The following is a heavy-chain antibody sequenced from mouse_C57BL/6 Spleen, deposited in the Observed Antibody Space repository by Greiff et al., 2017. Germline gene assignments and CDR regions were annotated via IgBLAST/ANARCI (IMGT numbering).Heavy chain of an antibody. D-gene: IGHD1-1*01. J-gene: IGHJ2*01. CDR2: IYPGDGDT. CDR3: ARGGYYYGSSYKVDY. V-gene: IGHV1-82*01. Sequence: VQGVESGPELVKPGASVKISCKASGYAFSSSWMNWVKQRPGKGLEWIGRIYPGDGDTNYNGKFKGKATLTADKSSSTAYMQLSSLTSEDSAVYFCARGGYYYGSSYKVDYWGQGTTLTVSS. CDR1: GYAFSSSW.